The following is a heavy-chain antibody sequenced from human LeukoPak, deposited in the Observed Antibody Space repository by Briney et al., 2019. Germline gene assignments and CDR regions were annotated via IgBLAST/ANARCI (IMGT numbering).Heavy chain of an antibody. Sequence: ASETLSLTCTVSGGSISSGSYYWSWIRQPAGKGLEWIGRIYTSGSTNYNPSLKSRVTISVNTSKNQFSLKLSSVTAADTAVYYCARGSKYDFWSGYYFDPWGQGTLVTVSS. D-gene: IGHD3-3*01. J-gene: IGHJ5*02. CDR1: GGSISSGSYY. CDR2: IYTSGST. V-gene: IGHV4-61*02. CDR3: ARGSKYDFWSGYYFDP.